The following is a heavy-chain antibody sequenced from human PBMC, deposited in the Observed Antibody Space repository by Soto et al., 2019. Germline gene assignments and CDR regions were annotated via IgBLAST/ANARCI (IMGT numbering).Heavy chain of an antibody. CDR2: IDGSGSGT. D-gene: IGHD5-12*01. V-gene: IGHV3-23*01. Sequence: EVQLLESGGGLVQPGGSLRLSCAASGFTFNSYAMAWIRQVPGKGLDYVASIDGSGSGTYYADSAKGRFTISRDNSKDMVYLQMNSLRAEDTALYYCARSTGYDWGQGTVVTVSS. J-gene: IGHJ4*02. CDR3: ARSTGYD. CDR1: GFTFNSYA.